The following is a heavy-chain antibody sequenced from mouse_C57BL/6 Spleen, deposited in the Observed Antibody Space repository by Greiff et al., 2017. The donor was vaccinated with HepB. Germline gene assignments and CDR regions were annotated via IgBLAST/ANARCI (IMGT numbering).Heavy chain of an antibody. J-gene: IGHJ2*01. CDR1: GFTFSDYY. Sequence: EVKLVESEGGLVQPGSSMKLSCTASGFTFSDYYMAWVRQVPEKGLEWVANINYDGSSTYYLDSLKSRFIISRDNAKNILYLQMSSLKSEDTATYYCARGGYDYSFDYWGQGTTLTVSS. V-gene: IGHV5-16*01. D-gene: IGHD2-4*01. CDR2: INYDGSST. CDR3: ARGGYDYSFDY.